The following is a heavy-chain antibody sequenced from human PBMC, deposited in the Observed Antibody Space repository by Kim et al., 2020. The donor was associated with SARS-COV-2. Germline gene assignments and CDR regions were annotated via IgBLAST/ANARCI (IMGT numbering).Heavy chain of an antibody. CDR1: GFTFSSSW. Sequence: GGSLRLSCSASGFTFSSSWMTWVRQALGKGLEWVGNINRDGSGQNYVGSLRGRFTISRDNTRNSLYLQMESLRAEDTAVYYCTTKNYWGQGTLVTVSS. CDR3: TTKNY. J-gene: IGHJ4*02. CDR2: INRDGSGQ. V-gene: IGHV3-7*01.